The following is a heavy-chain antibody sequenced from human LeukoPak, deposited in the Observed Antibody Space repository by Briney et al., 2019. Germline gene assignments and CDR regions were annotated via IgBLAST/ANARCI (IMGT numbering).Heavy chain of an antibody. V-gene: IGHV3-21*01. D-gene: IGHD2-2*01. Sequence: GGSLRLSCAASGFTFSSYSMNWVRQAPGKGLEWVSSISSSSSYIYYAASVKGRFTISRDNAKNSLYLQMNSLRAEDTAVYYYARDRYCSSTSCYEDYWGQGTLVTVSS. J-gene: IGHJ4*02. CDR2: ISSSSSYI. CDR3: ARDRYCSSTSCYEDY. CDR1: GFTFSSYS.